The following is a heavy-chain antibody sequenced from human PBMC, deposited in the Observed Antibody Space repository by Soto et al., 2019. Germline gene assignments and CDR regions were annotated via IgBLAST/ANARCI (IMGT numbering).Heavy chain of an antibody. CDR1: GFSVTSNY. CDR2: IYAGGNT. J-gene: IGHJ4*02. CDR3: ARVTTFYDILTSSYALNYFDY. V-gene: IGHV3-53*01. D-gene: IGHD3-9*01. Sequence: LRLSCAASGFSVTSNYMTWVRQAPGKGLECFSVIYAGGNTYYPDSVKGRFTISSDNSKNTLFLQMNNLRAEDTAVYYCARVTTFYDILTSSYALNYFDYWGQGTRVTVS.